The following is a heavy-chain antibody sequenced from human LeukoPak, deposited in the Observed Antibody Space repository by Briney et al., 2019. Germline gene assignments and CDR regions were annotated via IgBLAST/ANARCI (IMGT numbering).Heavy chain of an antibody. CDR3: VRDLGHFRHYFEY. CDR2: ISHDGSET. CDR1: GFTFNSFF. V-gene: IGHV3-7*01. Sequence: HPGGSLRLSCAASGFTFNSFFLNWVRLTPGRELEWLACISHDGSETFYMDSVRGRFTISRDNTKNSLYLQMDSLRAEDTAVYFCVRDLGHFRHYFEYWGQGALVTVSS. D-gene: IGHD7-27*01. J-gene: IGHJ4*02.